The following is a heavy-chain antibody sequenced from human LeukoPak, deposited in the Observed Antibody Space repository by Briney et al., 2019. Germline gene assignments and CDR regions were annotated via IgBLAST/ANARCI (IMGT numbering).Heavy chain of an antibody. CDR2: IKQDGGEK. Sequence: PGGSLRLSCAASGFTFSTYWMSWVRQAPGKGLEWVANIKQDGGEKYYVDSVKGRFTISRDNAKNSLFLQMNSLRAEDTAVYYCARVRCSSNSCFPDYWGQGTLVTVSS. V-gene: IGHV3-7*01. J-gene: IGHJ4*02. CDR1: GFTFSTYW. D-gene: IGHD2-2*01. CDR3: ARVRCSSNSCFPDY.